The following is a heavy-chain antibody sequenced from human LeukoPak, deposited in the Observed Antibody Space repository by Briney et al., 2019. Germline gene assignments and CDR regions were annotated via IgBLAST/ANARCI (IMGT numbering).Heavy chain of an antibody. CDR3: ARGRGWLARRNYFDY. V-gene: IGHV4-34*01. Sequence: ESSETLSLTCAVYGGSFSGYYWSWIRQPPGKGLEWIGEINHSGSTNYNPSLKSRVTISVDTSKNQFSLKLSSVTAADTAVYYCARGRGWLARRNYFDYWGQGTLVTVSS. D-gene: IGHD6-19*01. CDR1: GGSFSGYY. J-gene: IGHJ4*02. CDR2: INHSGST.